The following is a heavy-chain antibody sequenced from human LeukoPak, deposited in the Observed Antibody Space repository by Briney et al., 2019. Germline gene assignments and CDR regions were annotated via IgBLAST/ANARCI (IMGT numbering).Heavy chain of an antibody. CDR2: ISDDGSNK. D-gene: IGHD3-9*01. V-gene: IGHV3-30*18. Sequence: GGSLRLSCAASGFTFSSYGMHWVRQAPGKGLEEVAVISDDGSNKYYADSVKGRFTISRDNSKTTLYLQMNSLRAEDTVVYHAENDTRYFDWLINYYGMDVWGKGTTVTVSS. J-gene: IGHJ6*04. CDR1: GFTFSSYG. CDR3: ENDTRYFDWLINYYGMDV.